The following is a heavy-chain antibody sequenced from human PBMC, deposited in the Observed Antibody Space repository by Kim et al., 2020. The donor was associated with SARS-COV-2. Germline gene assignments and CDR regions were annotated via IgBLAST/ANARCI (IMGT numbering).Heavy chain of an antibody. D-gene: IGHD5-18*01. Sequence: GESLKISCKGSGYSFTSYWIGWVRQMPGKGLEWMGIIYPGDSDTRYSPSFQGQVTISADKSISTAYLQWSSLKASDTAMYYCASGGRGYSYGSKYYYGMDVWGQGTTVTVSS. CDR3: ASGGRGYSYGSKYYYGMDV. CDR2: IYPGDSDT. CDR1: GYSFTSYW. V-gene: IGHV5-51*01. J-gene: IGHJ6*02.